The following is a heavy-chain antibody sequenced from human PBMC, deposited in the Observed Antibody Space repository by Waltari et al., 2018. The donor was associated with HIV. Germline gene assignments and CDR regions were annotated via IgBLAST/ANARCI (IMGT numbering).Heavy chain of an antibody. CDR1: GDSIHNYY. V-gene: IGHV4-59*12. Sequence: QVQLQQSGPGLVKPSETLTLTCTVSGDSIHNYYWTWLRQPPRKGLEYIAYNYYTWDTNYTPSLKSRVSLSIDTSKNQLFLKVTSMTAADTAVYYCVGVGLRSGGRGMDVWGQGTTVIVSS. CDR3: VGVGLRSGGRGMDV. J-gene: IGHJ6*02. CDR2: NYYTWDT. D-gene: IGHD6-19*01.